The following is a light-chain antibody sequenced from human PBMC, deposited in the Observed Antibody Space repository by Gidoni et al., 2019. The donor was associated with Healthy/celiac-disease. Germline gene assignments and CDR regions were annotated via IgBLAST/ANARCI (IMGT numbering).Light chain of an antibody. CDR1: QSVLYSSNTKNY. J-gene: IGKJ2*01. CDR2: WAS. Sequence: DIVMTQSPDSLAVSLGERATSNCKSSQSVLYSSNTKNYLASYQQKPGQPPKLLIYWASTREAGVPDRFSGSGSGTDFTLTISSLQAEDVAVYYCQQYDSTPSLFXXXTKLEIK. CDR3: QQYDSTPSL. V-gene: IGKV4-1*01.